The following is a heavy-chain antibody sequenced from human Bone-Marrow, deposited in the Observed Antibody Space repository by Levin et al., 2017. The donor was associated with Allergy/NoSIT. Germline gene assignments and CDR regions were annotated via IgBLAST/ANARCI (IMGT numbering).Heavy chain of an antibody. CDR2: IKQDGIEA. J-gene: IGHJ4*02. V-gene: IGHV3-7*01. CDR1: GFTFSTFW. CDR3: AGGGPRPEYSSSFSFDF. D-gene: IGHD6-6*01. Sequence: GESLKISCAASGFTFSTFWMHWVRQAPGKGLEWVANIKQDGIEAYYLDSVKGRFTISRDNAQKSLYLQMNSLRVEVTAVYYCAGGGPRPEYSSSFSFDFWGQGTLVTVSS.